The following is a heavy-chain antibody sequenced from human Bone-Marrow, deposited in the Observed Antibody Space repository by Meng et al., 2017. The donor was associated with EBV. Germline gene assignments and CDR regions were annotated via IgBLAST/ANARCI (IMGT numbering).Heavy chain of an antibody. J-gene: IGHJ4*02. Sequence: QVQRVQFGAEVKKPGDSVKVPCKASGYPFTGYYMHWVRQAPGQGLEWMGRINPNSGGTNYAQKFQGRVTMTRDTSISTAYMELSRLRSDDTAVYYCARVLGVIAAVPGYWGQGTLVTASS. CDR3: ARVLGVIAAVPGY. CDR1: GYPFTGYY. CDR2: INPNSGGT. D-gene: IGHD6-13*01. V-gene: IGHV1-2*06.